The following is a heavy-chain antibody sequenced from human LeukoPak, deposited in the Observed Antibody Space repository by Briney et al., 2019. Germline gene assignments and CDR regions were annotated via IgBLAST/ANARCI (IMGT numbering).Heavy chain of an antibody. D-gene: IGHD6-13*01. CDR3: TRDGGPTRSRSWYGYFDY. J-gene: IGHJ4*02. CDR1: GFTFSNAW. CDR2: IKSKTDGGTI. Sequence: GGSLRLSCAASGFTFSNAWMTWVRQAPGKGLEWVGRIKSKTDGGTIDYAAPVKGRFTISRDDSENTLYLQLNSLITEDTAVYYCTRDGGPTRSRSWYGYFDYWGQGTLVTVSS. V-gene: IGHV3-15*01.